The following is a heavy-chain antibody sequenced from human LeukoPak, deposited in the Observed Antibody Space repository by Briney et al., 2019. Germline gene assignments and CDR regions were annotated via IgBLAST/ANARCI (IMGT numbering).Heavy chain of an antibody. V-gene: IGHV3-30*02. D-gene: IGHD6-19*01. CDR3: AKGSKAVLFTRDRYMDV. CDR1: GFTFSSYD. CDR2: IRYDGSSK. J-gene: IGHJ6*03. Sequence: PGGSLRLSCAASGFTFSSYDIHWVRQAPGKGLEWVAFIRYDGSSKYYADSVRGRFTISRDNSKKTLYLQMNSLRAEDTAVYFCAKGSKAVLFTRDRYMDVWGKGTTVTISS.